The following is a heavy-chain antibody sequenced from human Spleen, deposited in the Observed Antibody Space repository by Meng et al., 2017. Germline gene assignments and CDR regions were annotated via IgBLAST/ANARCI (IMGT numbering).Heavy chain of an antibody. J-gene: IGHJ4*02. V-gene: IGHV4/OR15-8*02. D-gene: IGHD6-19*01. CDR2: IYHGGDT. CDR3: ASWIYSCGWQ. Sequence: VPLQESGPGLVKPSGPLSLTGVVSGGSISSIDWWSWVRQPPGKGLEWIGEIYHGGDTNYNPSLKSRVTIAIDRSKNQFSLKLSSVTAADTAVYYCASWIYSCGWQWGQGTLVTVSS. CDR1: GGSISSIDW.